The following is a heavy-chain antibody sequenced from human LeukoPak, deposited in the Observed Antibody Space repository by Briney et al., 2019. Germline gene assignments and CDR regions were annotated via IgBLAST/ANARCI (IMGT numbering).Heavy chain of an antibody. CDR3: ARDRNTYYYGSGSYYSFDY. Sequence: SVKVSCKASGGTFSSYAISGVRQAPGQGLEWMGGIIPIFGTANYAQKFQGRVTITADESTSTAYMGLSSLRSEDTAVYYCARDRNTYYYGSGSYYSFDYWGQGTLVTVSS. J-gene: IGHJ4*02. CDR1: GGTFSSYA. CDR2: IIPIFGTA. V-gene: IGHV1-69*13. D-gene: IGHD3-10*01.